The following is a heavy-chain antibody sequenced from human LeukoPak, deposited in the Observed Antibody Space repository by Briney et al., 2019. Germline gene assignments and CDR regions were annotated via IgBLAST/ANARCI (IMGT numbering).Heavy chain of an antibody. V-gene: IGHV3-48*01. CDR1: GFTFSSYS. J-gene: IGHJ4*02. CDR2: ISSSSSTI. CDR3: AKEGYSYGGYYFDY. D-gene: IGHD5-18*01. Sequence: GGSLRLSCAASGFTFSSYSMNWVRQAPGKGLEWVSYISSSSSTIYYADSVKGRFTISRDNSKNTLYLQMNSLRAEDTAVYYCAKEGYSYGGYYFDYWGQGTLVTVSS.